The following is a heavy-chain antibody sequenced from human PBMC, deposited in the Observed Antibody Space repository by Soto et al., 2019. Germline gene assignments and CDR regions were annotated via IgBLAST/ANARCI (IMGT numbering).Heavy chain of an antibody. CDR2: IYNSGST. V-gene: IGHV4-31*03. CDR3: ARDPAP. J-gene: IGHJ5*02. CDR1: GGSIRSGGYY. Sequence: QVQLQESGPGLVKASQTLSLTCTVSGGSIRSGGYYWSWIRQHPGKGLEWIGYIYNSGSTYYNPSRKSRVTIAADTSRNQVSLKLSSVTAADTAVYYCARDPAPWGQGTLVTVSS.